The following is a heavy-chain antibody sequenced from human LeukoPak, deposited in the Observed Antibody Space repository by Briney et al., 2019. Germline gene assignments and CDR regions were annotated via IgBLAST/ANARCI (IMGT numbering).Heavy chain of an antibody. CDR1: GFTFRTYA. CDR2: VSYDGSNK. D-gene: IGHD6-25*01. J-gene: IGHJ1*01. CDR3: TTAAFH. V-gene: IGHV3-30-3*01. Sequence: GGSLRLSCVVSGFTFRTYAMHWVRQAPGKGLEWVAVVSYDGSNKYYADSVQGRFTISRDNSRNTLHLQMNSLRAEDTAVYYCTTAAFHWGQGTLVTVSS.